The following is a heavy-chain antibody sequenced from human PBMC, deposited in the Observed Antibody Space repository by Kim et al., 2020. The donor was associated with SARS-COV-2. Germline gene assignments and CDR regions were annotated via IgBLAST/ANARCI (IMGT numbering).Heavy chain of an antibody. CDR1: GGAITNTNYY. D-gene: IGHD2-2*01. Sequence: SETLSLTCSVSGGAITNTNYYWAWIRQPPGKGLEWIGNINYGEGTSYNPSLNSRVAISIDASRNHFSLTLDSVAAADTAVYFCASRESTDFYYYGMDVWGRETTVSVST. J-gene: IGHJ6*04. CDR3: ASRESTDFYYYGMDV. CDR2: INYGEGT. V-gene: IGHV4-39*02.